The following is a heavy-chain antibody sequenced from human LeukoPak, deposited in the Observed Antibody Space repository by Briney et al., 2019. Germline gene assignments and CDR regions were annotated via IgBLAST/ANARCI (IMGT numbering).Heavy chain of an antibody. Sequence: SETLSLTCTVSGGSVSSYYWSWIRQPPGKGPEWIGYMYYSGSTNYNPSLKSRVTISIDTSKNQFSLKLNSVTAADTAVYYCASVAVAGTMDVWGKGTTVTISS. CDR1: GGSVSSYY. V-gene: IGHV4-59*02. CDR3: ASVAVAGTMDV. J-gene: IGHJ6*03. D-gene: IGHD6-19*01. CDR2: MYYSGST.